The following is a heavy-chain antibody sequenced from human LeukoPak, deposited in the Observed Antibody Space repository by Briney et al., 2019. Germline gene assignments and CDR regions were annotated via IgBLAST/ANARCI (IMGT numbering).Heavy chain of an antibody. Sequence: GASVKVSCKASGYTFTSYGISWVRQAPGQGLEWMGWISAYNGNTNYAQKLQGRVTITTDTSTSTAYMELRSLRSDDTAVYYCARDRVQLERRSGYFDLWGRGTLVTVSS. CDR3: ARDRVQLERRSGYFDL. CDR1: GYTFTSYG. J-gene: IGHJ2*01. V-gene: IGHV1-18*01. CDR2: ISAYNGNT. D-gene: IGHD1-1*01.